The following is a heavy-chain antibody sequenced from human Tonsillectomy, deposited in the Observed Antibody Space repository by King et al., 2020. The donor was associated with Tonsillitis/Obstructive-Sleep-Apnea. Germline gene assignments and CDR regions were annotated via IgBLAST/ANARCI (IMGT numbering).Heavy chain of an antibody. CDR2: MSYDGSNK. CDR3: ARDSTVTQFDY. D-gene: IGHD4-17*01. CDR1: GFTFSSYA. Sequence: VQLVESGGGVVQPGRSLRLSCAASGFTFSSYAMHWVRQAPGKGLEWVAVMSYDGSNKYYADSVKGRFTISRDNSKNTLYLQMNSLRAEDTAVYYCARDSTVTQFDYWGQGTLVTVSS. V-gene: IGHV3-30*04. J-gene: IGHJ4*02.